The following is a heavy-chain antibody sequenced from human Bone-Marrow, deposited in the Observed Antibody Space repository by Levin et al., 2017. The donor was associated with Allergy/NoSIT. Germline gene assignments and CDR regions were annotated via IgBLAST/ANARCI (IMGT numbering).Heavy chain of an antibody. CDR1: GGSFTSYA. J-gene: IGHJ4*02. V-gene: IGHV1-69*06. CDR3: TRDRYGSGTYLHPFDY. D-gene: IGHD3-10*01. Sequence: SVKVSCKSSGGSFTSYAFNWVRQAPGQGLEWMGGIIPVFGSGNYAQNFQGRVTITADKSTGTAYMELRSLRSEDTAVYYCTRDRYGSGTYLHPFDYWGQGTLVTVSS. CDR2: IIPVFGSG.